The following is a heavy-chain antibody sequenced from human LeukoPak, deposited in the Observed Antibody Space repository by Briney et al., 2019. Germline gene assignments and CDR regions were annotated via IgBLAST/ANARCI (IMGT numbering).Heavy chain of an antibody. D-gene: IGHD2-2*01. V-gene: IGHV4-59*01. CDR3: ARDSRYCNSISCYGRPGYYGLDV. J-gene: IGHJ6*02. CDR2: IYYSGIT. CDR1: GGSISSYY. Sequence: SGTLSLTCTVSGGSISSYYWSWIRQPPGNGLEWIGYIYYSGITNYNPSLKSRVTMSVDTSKNQFSLNLSSVTAGDTAVYYCARDSRYCNSISCYGRPGYYGLDVWGQGTTVTVSS.